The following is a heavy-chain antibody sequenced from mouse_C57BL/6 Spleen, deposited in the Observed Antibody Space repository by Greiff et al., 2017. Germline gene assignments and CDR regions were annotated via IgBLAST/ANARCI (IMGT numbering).Heavy chain of an antibody. CDR2: ISNGGGST. J-gene: IGHJ1*03. Sequence: EVQRVESGGGLVQPGGSLKLSCAASGFTFSDYYMYWVRQTPEKRLEGVAYISNGGGSTYYPDTVKGRVTISRDNAKNTLYLQRSRLKSEDTAMYYCARHGVQRDFDVWGTGTTVTVSS. D-gene: IGHD2-14*01. V-gene: IGHV5-12*01. CDR3: ARHGVQRDFDV. CDR1: GFTFSDYY.